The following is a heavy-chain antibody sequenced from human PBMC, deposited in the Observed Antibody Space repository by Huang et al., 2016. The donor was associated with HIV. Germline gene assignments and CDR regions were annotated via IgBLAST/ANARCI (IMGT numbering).Heavy chain of an antibody. V-gene: IGHV3-7*01. J-gene: IGHJ6*02. CDR1: TFRFGAYW. CDR2: INQDEREK. D-gene: IGHD1-7*01. CDR3: ATKTGAMDI. Sequence: VESGGRLVQPGGSLRLACVGSTFRFGAYWMSWVRQTPRKGLESVANINQDEREKDYVESVKGGFNTSRDNAKKILFLQMDNVRVEDTATYYCATKTGAMDIWGQGTAVTVS.